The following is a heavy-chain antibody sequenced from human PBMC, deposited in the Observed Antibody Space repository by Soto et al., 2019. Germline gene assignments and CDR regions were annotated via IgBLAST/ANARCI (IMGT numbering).Heavy chain of an antibody. Sequence: ASVKVSCKTSGYTFTSYGLTWVRQAPGQGLEWMGWISAYSGNTNYVQNLQGRITMTTDTSTSTAYMELRSLRSDDTAVYYCARAPSGYYPFDYWGQGTQVTVSS. D-gene: IGHD3-22*01. CDR2: ISAYSGNT. J-gene: IGHJ4*02. CDR1: GYTFTSYG. CDR3: ARAPSGYYPFDY. V-gene: IGHV1-18*01.